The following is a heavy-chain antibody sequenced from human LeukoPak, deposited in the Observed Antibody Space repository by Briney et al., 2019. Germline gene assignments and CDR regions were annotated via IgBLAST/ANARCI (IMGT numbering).Heavy chain of an antibody. CDR2: IYTSGST. D-gene: IGHD4-11*01. CDR3: AREYSNYEWFDP. Sequence: SETLSLTYTVSGGSISSYYWSWIRQPAGKGLEWIGRIYTSGSTNYNPSLKSRVTMSVDTSKNQFSLKLSSVTAADTAVYYCAREYSNYEWFDPWGQGTLVTVSS. V-gene: IGHV4-4*07. CDR1: GGSISSYY. J-gene: IGHJ5*02.